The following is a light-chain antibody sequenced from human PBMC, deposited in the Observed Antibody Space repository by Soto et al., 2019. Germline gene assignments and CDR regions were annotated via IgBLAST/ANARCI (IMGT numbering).Light chain of an antibody. V-gene: IGLV2-14*03. CDR2: DVT. CDR3: RSYTSASALYV. J-gene: IGLJ1*01. CDR1: SSDVGGFDY. Sequence: QSVLTQPASVSGSPGQSITISCTGTSSDVGGFDYVAWYQQHLGQAPKLIIYDVTVRPSGVSNRFSGSKSGNTASLAISGLQTEDEAHYYCRSYTSASALYVFGTGTKVTVL.